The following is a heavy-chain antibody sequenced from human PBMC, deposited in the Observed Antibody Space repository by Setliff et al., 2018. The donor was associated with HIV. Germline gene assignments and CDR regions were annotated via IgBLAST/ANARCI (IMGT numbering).Heavy chain of an antibody. J-gene: IGHJ3*02. D-gene: IGHD5-12*01. CDR3: ARGIYRPWGGYSAFATDAFET. Sequence: LSETLSLTCTVSSGPISNGGFYWSWIRHHPGKGLEWIGYIYYSGGTYYSPSLKSRVSMSIDTFKNQFSLNLTSVTAADTAVYYCARGIYRPWGGYSAFATDAFETWGQGTLVTVSS. CDR1: SGPISNGGFY. CDR2: IYYSGGT. V-gene: IGHV4-31*03.